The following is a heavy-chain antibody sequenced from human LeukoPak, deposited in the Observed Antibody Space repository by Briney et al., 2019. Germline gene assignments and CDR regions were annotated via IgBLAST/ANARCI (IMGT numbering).Heavy chain of an antibody. CDR2: IYYTGST. Sequence: SETLSLTCAVSGGSISSGGYSWSWIRQPPGKGLEWIGYIYYTGSTFYNPSLKSRLSISDETSKNQFSLKLSSVTAADTAVYYCARDSLIFYAFDIWGHGTMVTVSS. CDR3: ARDSLIFYAFDI. V-gene: IGHV4-30-4*07. CDR1: GGSISSGGYS. J-gene: IGHJ3*02. D-gene: IGHD2/OR15-2a*01.